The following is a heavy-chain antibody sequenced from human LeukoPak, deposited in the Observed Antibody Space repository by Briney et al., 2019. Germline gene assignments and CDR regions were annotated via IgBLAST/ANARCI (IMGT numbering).Heavy chain of an antibody. CDR2: INHSGST. CDR3: ARVHERNWFDP. Sequence: SETLSLTCAAYGGTLSGYYWSWIRQPPGKGLEWIGEINHSGSTNYNPSLKSRVTISVDTSKNQFSLKLSSVTAADTAVYYCARVHERNWFDPWGQGTLVTVSS. J-gene: IGHJ5*02. CDR1: GGTLSGYY. V-gene: IGHV4-34*01.